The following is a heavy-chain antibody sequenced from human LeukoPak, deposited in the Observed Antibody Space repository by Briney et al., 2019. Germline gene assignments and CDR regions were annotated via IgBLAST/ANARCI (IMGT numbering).Heavy chain of an antibody. CDR1: GGTFSSYA. CDR2: IIPILGTA. V-gene: IGHV1-69*11. Sequence: SVKVSCKASGGTFSSYAISWVRQAPGQGLEWMGRIIPILGTANYAQKFQGRVTITADESTSTAYMELSSLRSEDTAVYYCARGGLEWPPYMDVWGKGTTVTVS. J-gene: IGHJ6*03. CDR3: ARGGLEWPPYMDV. D-gene: IGHD3-3*01.